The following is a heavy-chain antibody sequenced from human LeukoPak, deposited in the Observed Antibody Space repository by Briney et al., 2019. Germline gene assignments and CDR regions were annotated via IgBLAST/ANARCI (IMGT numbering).Heavy chain of an antibody. Sequence: SETLSLTCTVSGGSINSGGYYWSWIRQLPGKGLEWIGYVYYSGSTYYNPSLKSRVTISVDTSKNQFSLKLSSVTAADTAVYYCARAQYYDSWSGYYIDYWGRGTLVTVSS. V-gene: IGHV4-31*03. CDR2: VYYSGST. D-gene: IGHD3-3*01. J-gene: IGHJ4*02. CDR1: GGSINSGGYY. CDR3: ARAQYYDSWSGYYIDY.